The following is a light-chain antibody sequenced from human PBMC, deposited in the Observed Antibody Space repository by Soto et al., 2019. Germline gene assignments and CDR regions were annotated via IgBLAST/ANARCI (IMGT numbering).Light chain of an antibody. Sequence: EIVLTQSPATLSVSPGERVTLSCRASQNLHIFLNWYQQRPGQAPRARIYDGSKRAAGVPDRISGDGSGTDYTLTISSLEPEDFAVYYCQQRTRWPMTFGQGRRLEIK. CDR1: QNLHIF. J-gene: IGKJ5*01. V-gene: IGKV3-11*01. CDR2: DGS. CDR3: QQRTRWPMT.